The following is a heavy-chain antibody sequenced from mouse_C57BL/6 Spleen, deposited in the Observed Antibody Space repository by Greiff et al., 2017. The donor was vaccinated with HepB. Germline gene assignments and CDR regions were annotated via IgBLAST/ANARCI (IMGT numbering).Heavy chain of an antibody. Sequence: EVQGVESGPGMVKPSQSLSLTCTVTGYSITSGYDWHWIRHFPGNKLEWMGYISYSGSTNYNPSLKSRISITHDTSKNHFFLKLNSVTTEDTATYYCARGGNRLRQDFDVWGTGTTVTVYS. V-gene: IGHV3-1*01. CDR3: ARGGNRLRQDFDV. CDR1: GYSITSGYD. J-gene: IGHJ1*03. D-gene: IGHD2-4*01. CDR2: ISYSGST.